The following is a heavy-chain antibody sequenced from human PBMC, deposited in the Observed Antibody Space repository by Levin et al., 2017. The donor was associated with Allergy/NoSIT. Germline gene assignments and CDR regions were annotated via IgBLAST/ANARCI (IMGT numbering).Heavy chain of an antibody. J-gene: IGHJ4*02. Sequence: PGGSLRLSCAASGFTFSSYAMHWVRQAPGKGLEWVAVISYDGSNKYYADSVKGRFTISRDNSKNTLYLQMNSLRAEDTAVYYCASPGRLAAAGTPPGFGYWGQGTLVTVSS. CDR1: GFTFSSYA. CDR3: ASPGRLAAAGTPPGFGY. D-gene: IGHD6-13*01. V-gene: IGHV3-30-3*01. CDR2: ISYDGSNK.